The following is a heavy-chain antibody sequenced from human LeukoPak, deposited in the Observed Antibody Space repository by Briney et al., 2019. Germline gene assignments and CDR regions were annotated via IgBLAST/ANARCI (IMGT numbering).Heavy chain of an antibody. CDR3: AKAPVTTCSGAYCYPFDY. D-gene: IGHD2-21*01. V-gene: IGHV3-23*01. J-gene: IGHJ4*02. Sequence: PGGSLRLSCAASGFTFSTYAMNWVRQAPGKGLEWVSALSSGAGSTYYADSVKGRFTISRDNSKNTLYLQMNRLRAEDAAVYYCAKAPVTTCSGAYCYPFDYWGQGTLVTVSS. CDR2: LSSGAGST. CDR1: GFTFSTYA.